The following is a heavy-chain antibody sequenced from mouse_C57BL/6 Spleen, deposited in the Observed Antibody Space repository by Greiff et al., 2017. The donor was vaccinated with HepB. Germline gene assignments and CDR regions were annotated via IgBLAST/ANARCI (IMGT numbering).Heavy chain of an antibody. V-gene: IGHV14-4*01. CDR3: TTNYYGSSYRRYFDV. CDR1: GFNIKDDY. CDR2: IDPENGDT. J-gene: IGHJ1*03. Sequence: VQLKESGAELVRPGASVKLSCTASGFNIKDDYMHWVKQRPEQGLEWIGWIDPENGDTEYASKFQGKATITADTSSNTAYLQLSSLTSEDTAVYYCTTNYYGSSYRRYFDVWGTGTTVTVSS. D-gene: IGHD1-1*01.